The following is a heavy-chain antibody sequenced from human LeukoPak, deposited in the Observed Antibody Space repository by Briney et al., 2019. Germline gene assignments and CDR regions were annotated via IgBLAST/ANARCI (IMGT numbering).Heavy chain of an antibody. Sequence: GASVKVSCKASGYTFTSYGISWVRQAPGQGLEWMGWISAYNGNTNYAQKLQGRVTMTTDTSTSTAYMELRSLRSDDTAVYYCARGRYYYDSSGEAKYYFDYWGQGTLVTVSS. CDR3: ARGRYYYDSSGEAKYYFDY. J-gene: IGHJ4*02. D-gene: IGHD3-22*01. V-gene: IGHV1-18*01. CDR2: ISAYNGNT. CDR1: GYTFTSYG.